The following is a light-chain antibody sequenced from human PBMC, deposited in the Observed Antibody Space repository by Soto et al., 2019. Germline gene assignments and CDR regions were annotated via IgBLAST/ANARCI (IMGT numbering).Light chain of an antibody. CDR2: EIS. J-gene: IGLJ2*01. Sequence: QSALTQPASVSESPGQSITISCTGTSSDVGASDYVSWYQQHPGKAPQLIIYEISNRPSGVSNRFSGSKSGNTASLTISGLQAEDEYYYHCSACTTGHTLVFGGGTKVTVL. V-gene: IGLV2-14*01. CDR1: SSDVGASDY. CDR3: SACTTGHTLV.